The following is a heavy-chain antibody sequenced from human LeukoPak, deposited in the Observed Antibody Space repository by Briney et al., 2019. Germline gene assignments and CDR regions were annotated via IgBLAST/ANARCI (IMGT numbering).Heavy chain of an antibody. Sequence: PSEILSLTCTVSGGSISSGDYYWSWIRQPPGKGLEWIGYIYYSGSTYYNPSLKSRVTISVDTSKNQFSLKLSSVTAADTAVYYCARDWVVLLWFGELSHGMDVWGKGTTVTVSS. CDR2: IYYSGST. V-gene: IGHV4-30-4*01. CDR1: GGSISSGDYY. CDR3: ARDWVVLLWFGELSHGMDV. D-gene: IGHD3-10*01. J-gene: IGHJ6*04.